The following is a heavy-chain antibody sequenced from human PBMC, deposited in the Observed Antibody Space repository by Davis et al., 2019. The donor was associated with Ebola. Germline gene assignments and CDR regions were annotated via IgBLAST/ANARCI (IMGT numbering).Heavy chain of an antibody. CDR2: IYNIYTT. Sequence: GGSLRLSCATSGFTFSSYWMSFVRQAAGKGLEWVSTIYNIYTTYYADSVKGRFTVSRDDSKNTLYLQMNDLRLEDTAMYYCARAEDDYGDYLDAFDIWGQGTLVTVSS. CDR1: GFTFSSYW. V-gene: IGHV3-53*01. J-gene: IGHJ3*02. CDR3: ARAEDDYGDYLDAFDI. D-gene: IGHD4-17*01.